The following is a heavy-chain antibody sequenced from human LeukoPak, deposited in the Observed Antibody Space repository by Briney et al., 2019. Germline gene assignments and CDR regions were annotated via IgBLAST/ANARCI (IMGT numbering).Heavy chain of an antibody. J-gene: IGHJ5*02. Sequence: SETLSLTCSVSGGTISSYNWSWIRQPPGKGLEGIGYIYYSGSTNYNPSLKSRVTVSLDTSKNQFSLKLSSVTAADTAVYYCARHDSIVGGNWFDPWGQGTLVTVSS. CDR2: IYYSGST. CDR1: GGTISSYN. V-gene: IGHV4-59*08. D-gene: IGHD1-26*01. CDR3: ARHDSIVGGNWFDP.